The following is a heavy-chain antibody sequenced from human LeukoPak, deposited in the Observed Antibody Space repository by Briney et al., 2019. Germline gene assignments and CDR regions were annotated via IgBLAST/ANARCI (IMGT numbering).Heavy chain of an antibody. J-gene: IGHJ4*02. CDR2: ISSNGGST. CDR3: ARGGPLELRGGFDY. V-gene: IGHV3-64*01. CDR1: GFTFSSYA. D-gene: IGHD1-7*01. Sequence: QSGGSLRLSCAASGFTFSSYAMHWVRQAPGKGLEYVSAISSNGGSTYYANSVKGRFTISRDNSKNTLYLQMGSLRAEDMAVYYCARGGPLELRGGFDYWGQGTLVTVSS.